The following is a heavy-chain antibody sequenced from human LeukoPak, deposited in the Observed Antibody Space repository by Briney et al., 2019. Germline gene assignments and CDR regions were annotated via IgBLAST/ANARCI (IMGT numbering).Heavy chain of an antibody. V-gene: IGHV3-30*02. Sequence: GGSLRLSCAASGFTFSSYGMHWVRQAPGKGLEWVAFIRYDGSNKYYADSVKGRFTISRDNSKNTLYLQMNSLRAEDTAVYYCAKVVRGYSYGHGGMDVWGQGTTVTVSS. CDR3: AKVVRGYSYGHGGMDV. D-gene: IGHD5-18*01. J-gene: IGHJ6*02. CDR2: IRYDGSNK. CDR1: GFTFSSYG.